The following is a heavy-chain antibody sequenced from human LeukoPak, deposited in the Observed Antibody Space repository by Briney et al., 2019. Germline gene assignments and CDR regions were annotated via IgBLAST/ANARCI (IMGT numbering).Heavy chain of an antibody. D-gene: IGHD3-10*01. CDR3: AREAYDSGSFRTDYYYMDV. CDR1: GYTFTGYY. J-gene: IGHJ6*03. Sequence: ASVKVSCKASGYTFTGYYMHWVRQAPGQGLEWMGWINPNSGGTNYAQKFQGRVTMTRDTSISTAYMELSRLRSDDTAAYYCAREAYDSGSFRTDYYYMDVWGKGTTVTVSS. CDR2: INPNSGGT. V-gene: IGHV1-2*02.